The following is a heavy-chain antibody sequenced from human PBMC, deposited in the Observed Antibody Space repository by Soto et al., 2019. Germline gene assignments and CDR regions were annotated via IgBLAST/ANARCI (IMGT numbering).Heavy chain of an antibody. CDR2: ITWDDDK. CDR1: GVSVSASGVG. J-gene: IGHJ4*02. Sequence: QITLKESGPTLVKPTQTLTMTCTLSGVSVSASGVGVGWIRQPPGKALDWLALITWDDDKRYSPSLKNSLTITNYTSKNQVVLTMTNMDPMDTATYYCAHTLGYCTGGSCYSRLCFDYWGRGTLVTVSS. CDR3: AHTLGYCTGGSCYSRLCFDY. V-gene: IGHV2-5*02. D-gene: IGHD2-15*01.